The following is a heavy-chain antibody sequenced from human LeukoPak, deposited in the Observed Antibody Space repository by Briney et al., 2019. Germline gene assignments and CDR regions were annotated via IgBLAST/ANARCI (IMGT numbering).Heavy chain of an antibody. CDR2: LYTNGGA. CDR1: GASISSGGYF. J-gene: IGHJ4*02. Sequence: SETLSLTSTVSGASISSGGYFWTWIRQPAGKGLEWIGRLYTNGGATYNPSLKSRVTFSLDTSSQFSLKLTSVTAADTAVYFCARDDETFGDSFDYWGPGTLVTVSS. D-gene: IGHD2/OR15-2a*01. V-gene: IGHV4-61*02. CDR3: ARDDETFGDSFDY.